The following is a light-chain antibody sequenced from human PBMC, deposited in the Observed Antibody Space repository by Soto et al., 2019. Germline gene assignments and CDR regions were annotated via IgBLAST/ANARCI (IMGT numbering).Light chain of an antibody. CDR2: VNSDGSH. V-gene: IGLV4-69*01. CDR1: LGQRQYD. Sequence: QSVLAAAPSAAACMGAWFNLTCTLSLGQRQYDIAWHQQRPEKGPRYLMRVNSDGSHIRGDGIPDRCSGSSSGTERYLTIASRQSEDEADYYCQTLGAGIQVFVTGTKLTVL. J-gene: IGLJ1*01. CDR3: QTLGAGIQV.